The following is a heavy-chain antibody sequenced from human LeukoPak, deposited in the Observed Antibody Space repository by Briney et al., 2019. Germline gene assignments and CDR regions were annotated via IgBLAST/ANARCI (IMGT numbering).Heavy chain of an antibody. V-gene: IGHV4-59*01. CDR2: IYYSGST. CDR1: GGSISSYY. CDR3: ARGGGPGYSSSWYHESSFDY. D-gene: IGHD6-13*01. Sequence: PSETLSLTCTVSGGSISSYYWSWIRQPPGKGLEWIGYIYYSGSTNYNPSLKSRVTISVDTSKNQFSLKLSSVTAADTAVYYCARGGGPGYSSSWYHESSFDYWGQGTLVTVSS. J-gene: IGHJ4*02.